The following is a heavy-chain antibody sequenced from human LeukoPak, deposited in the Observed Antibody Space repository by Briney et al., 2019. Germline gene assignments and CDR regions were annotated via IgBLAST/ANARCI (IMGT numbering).Heavy chain of an antibody. J-gene: IGHJ4*02. D-gene: IGHD6-13*01. Sequence: PSGTLSLTCAVSGGSISSSNWWSWVRQPPGKGLEWIGYIYYSGSTNYNPSLKSRVTISVDTSKNQFSLKLSSVTAADTAVYYCARVRGEGSSWGPDFDCWGQGTLVTVSS. V-gene: IGHV4-4*02. CDR3: ARVRGEGSSWGPDFDC. CDR1: GGSISSSNW. CDR2: IYYSGST.